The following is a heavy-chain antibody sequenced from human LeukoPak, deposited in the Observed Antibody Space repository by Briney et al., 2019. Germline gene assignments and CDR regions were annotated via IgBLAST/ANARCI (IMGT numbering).Heavy chain of an antibody. CDR2: MNPNSGNT. CDR1: GYTFTSYD. J-gene: IGHJ4*02. V-gene: IGHV1-8*01. Sequence: GASVKVSCKASGYTFTSYDINWVRRATGQGLEWMGWMNPNSGNTGYAQKFQGRVTMTRNTSISTAYMELSSLRSEDTAVYYCARGQYLEWQWLVLWGQGTLVTVSS. D-gene: IGHD6-19*01. CDR3: ARGQYLEWQWLVL.